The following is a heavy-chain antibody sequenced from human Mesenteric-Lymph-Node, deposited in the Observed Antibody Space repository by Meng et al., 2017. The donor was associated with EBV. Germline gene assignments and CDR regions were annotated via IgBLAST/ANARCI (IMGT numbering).Heavy chain of an antibody. CDR3: AREGTTVTRWFDP. J-gene: IGHJ5*02. V-gene: IGHV4-61*01. Sequence: QRKGTSPGRVRLSKTLALTCHASGDSVSSGNNYWSWIRQSPGRGLEWIGNIYFTGSTFYNLALKSRVTISGDTSKNQFSLKLTSVTAADTAVYYCAREGTTVTRWFDPWGPGTLVTVSS. CDR2: IYFTGST. CDR1: GDSVSSGNNY. D-gene: IGHD4-11*01.